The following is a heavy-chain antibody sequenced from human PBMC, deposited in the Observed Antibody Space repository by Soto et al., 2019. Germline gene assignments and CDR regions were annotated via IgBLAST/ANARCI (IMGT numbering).Heavy chain of an antibody. J-gene: IGHJ3*02. CDR3: AKGGLVITQGHAFDI. CDR1: GFTFSSYA. Sequence: EVQLLESGGGLVQPGGSLRLSCAASGFTFSSYAMSWVRQAPGKGLEWVSAISGSGGSTYYADSVKGRFTISRDNSKKTQYLQVNSLRAEDTAVYYCAKGGLVITQGHAFDIWGQGTMVTVSS. CDR2: ISGSGGST. V-gene: IGHV3-23*01. D-gene: IGHD2-2*01.